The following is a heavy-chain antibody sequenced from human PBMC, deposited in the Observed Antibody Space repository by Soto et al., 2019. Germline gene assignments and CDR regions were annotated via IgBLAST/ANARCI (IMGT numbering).Heavy chain of an antibody. Sequence: PSETLSLTCAVSGGSISSGGYSWSWIRQPPGKGLEWIGYIYHSGSTYYNPSLKSRVTISVDRSKNQFSLKLSSVTAADTAVYYCARGWGAALTTYYFDYWGQGTLVTVSS. V-gene: IGHV4-30-2*01. CDR3: ARGWGAALTTYYFDY. CDR1: GGSISSGGYS. D-gene: IGHD6-6*01. J-gene: IGHJ4*02. CDR2: IYHSGST.